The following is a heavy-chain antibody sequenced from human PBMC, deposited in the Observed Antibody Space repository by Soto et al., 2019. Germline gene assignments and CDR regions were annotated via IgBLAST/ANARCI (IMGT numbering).Heavy chain of an antibody. Sequence: ASVKVSCKTSGYTFSSYAMQWVRQAPGQRLEWMGWINAGDGNTVYSQKFQGRITISRDTSASTAYMELSSLRSEDTAVYFCARRDGIAVAGILDYWG. CDR3: ARRDGIAVAGILDY. CDR2: INAGDGNT. D-gene: IGHD6-19*01. J-gene: IGHJ4*01. CDR1: GYTFSSYA. V-gene: IGHV1-3*01.